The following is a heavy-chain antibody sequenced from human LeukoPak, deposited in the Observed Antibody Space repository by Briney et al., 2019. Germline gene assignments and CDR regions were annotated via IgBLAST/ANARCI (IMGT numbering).Heavy chain of an antibody. V-gene: IGHV3-21*01. J-gene: IGHJ3*02. CDR2: ISSSSSDI. D-gene: IGHD2-2*01. CDR3: AREGQTKRYCSSTSCRGNAFDI. CDR1: GFTFSSYS. Sequence: PGGSLRLSCAASGFTFSSYSMNCVCQAPGKGLGWVSSISSSSSDIYYADSVKGRFTISRDNAKNSLYLQMNSLRAEDTAVYYCAREGQTKRYCSSTSCRGNAFDIWGQGTMVTVSS.